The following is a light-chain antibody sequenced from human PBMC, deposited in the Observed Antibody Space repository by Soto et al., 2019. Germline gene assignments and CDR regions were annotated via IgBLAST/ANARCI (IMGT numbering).Light chain of an antibody. CDR1: QMIYTW. J-gene: IGKJ3*01. V-gene: IGKV1-5*02. CDR3: QQRSNWL. Sequence: DIQMTQSPSTLSASVGDSVTIICRASQMIYTWLAWYQQRPGKAPKLLIYDASTLQSGVPSRFSGSGSGTDFTLTISSLEPEDFAVYYCQQRSNWLFGPGTKVDIK. CDR2: DAS.